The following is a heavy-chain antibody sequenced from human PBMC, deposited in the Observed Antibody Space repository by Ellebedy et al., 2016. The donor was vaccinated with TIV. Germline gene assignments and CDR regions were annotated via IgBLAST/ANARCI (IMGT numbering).Heavy chain of an antibody. J-gene: IGHJ5*02. V-gene: IGHV1-46*01. D-gene: IGHD1-26*01. CDR3: AREGVRGSYDNWFDP. Sequence: ASVKVSXXASGYTFTSYYMHWVRQAPGQGLEWMGIINPSGGSTSYAQKFQGRVTMTRDTSTSTVYMYLSSLRSEDTAVYYCAREGVRGSYDNWFDPWGQGTLVTVSS. CDR1: GYTFTSYY. CDR2: INPSGGST.